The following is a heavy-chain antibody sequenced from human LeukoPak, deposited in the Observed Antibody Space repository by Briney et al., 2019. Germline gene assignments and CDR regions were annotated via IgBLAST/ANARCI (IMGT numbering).Heavy chain of an antibody. CDR2: INHSGST. D-gene: IGHD6-13*01. V-gene: IGHV4-34*01. CDR1: GGSFSGYY. Sequence: IPSETLSLTCAVYGGSFSGYYWSWIRQPPGKGLEWIGEINHSGSTNYNPSLKSRVTISVDTSKNQFSLKLSSVTAADTAVYYCARAYSSSWYSDANYYDYWGQGTLVTVSS. J-gene: IGHJ4*02. CDR3: ARAYSSSWYSDANYYDY.